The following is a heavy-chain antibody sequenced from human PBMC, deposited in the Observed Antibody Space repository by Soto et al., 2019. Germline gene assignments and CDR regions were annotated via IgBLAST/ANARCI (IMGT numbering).Heavy chain of an antibody. CDR2: IYYSGGT. D-gene: IGHD3-22*01. J-gene: IGHJ5*02. Sequence: TLSLTCTVSGGSISSGDYYWSWIRQPPGKGLEWIGYIYYSGGTYYNPSLKSRVTISVDTSKNQFSLKLSSVTAADTAVYYCASYDAREGFDPWGQGTLVTVSS. V-gene: IGHV4-30-4*01. CDR3: ASYDAREGFDP. CDR1: GGSISSGDYY.